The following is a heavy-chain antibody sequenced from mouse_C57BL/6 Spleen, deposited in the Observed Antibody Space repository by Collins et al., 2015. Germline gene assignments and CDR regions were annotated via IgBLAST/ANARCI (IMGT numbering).Heavy chain of an antibody. J-gene: IGHJ3*01. V-gene: IGHV1-53*01. D-gene: IGHD2-4*01. CDR3: ARGGYDYPWFAY. Sequence: KSKATLTVDKSSSTAYMQLSSLTSEDSAVYYCARGGYDYPWFAYWGQGTLVTVSA.